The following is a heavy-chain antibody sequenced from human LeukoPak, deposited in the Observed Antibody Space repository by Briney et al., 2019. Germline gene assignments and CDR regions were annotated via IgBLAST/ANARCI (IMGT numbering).Heavy chain of an antibody. Sequence: GKSLRLSCAASKFTFSHYAMHWVRQAPGKGLEWVAVIWNDGSDKYYADSVKGRFTVSRDNSRNILYLQMDSLRAEDTGVYYCAKDAQRGFDYSNSLENWGQGTLVTVSS. CDR2: IWNDGSDK. CDR1: KFTFSHYA. CDR3: AKDAQRGFDYSNSLEN. V-gene: IGHV3-33*06. D-gene: IGHD4-11*01. J-gene: IGHJ4*02.